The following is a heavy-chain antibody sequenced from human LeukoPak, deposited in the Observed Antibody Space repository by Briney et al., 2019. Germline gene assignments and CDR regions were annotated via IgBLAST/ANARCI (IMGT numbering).Heavy chain of an antibody. CDR3: ARPKDSGDSVVAFDS. CDR1: GFTFRSYS. V-gene: IGHV3-48*02. CDR2: ISSSSSTI. D-gene: IGHD4-17*01. Sequence: GGSLRLSCAASGFTFRSYSMNWVRQAPGKGLEWVSYISSSSSTIYYADSVKGRFTISRDNAKNSLYLQMNSLRDEDPAVYYCARPKDSGDSVVAFDSWGQGTLVTVSS. J-gene: IGHJ4*02.